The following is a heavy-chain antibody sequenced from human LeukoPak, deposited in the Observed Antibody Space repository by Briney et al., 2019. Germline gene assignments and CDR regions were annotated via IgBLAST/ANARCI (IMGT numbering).Heavy chain of an antibody. CDR2: INSDGSST. CDR1: GFTFSSSW. V-gene: IGHV3-74*01. J-gene: IGHJ4*02. CDR3: AKDDFRSHIVATGRGLLSY. Sequence: PGGSLRLSYAASGFTFSSSWMHWVRQAPGKGLVWVSRINSDGSSTNYADSVKGRFTISRDNSKNTLYLQMNSLRAEDTAVYYCAKDDFRSHIVATGRGLLSYWGQGTLVTVSS. D-gene: IGHD5-12*01.